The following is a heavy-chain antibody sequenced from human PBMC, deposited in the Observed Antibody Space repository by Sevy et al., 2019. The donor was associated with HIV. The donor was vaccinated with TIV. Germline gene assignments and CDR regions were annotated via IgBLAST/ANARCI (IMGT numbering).Heavy chain of an antibody. D-gene: IGHD2-15*01. CDR3: ARVRCSGGSCYSGWFDP. CDR1: GYTFTGYY. Sequence: ASVKVSCKASGYTFTGYYMHWVLQAPGQGLEWMGWINPNSGGTNYAQKFQGRVTMTRDTSISTAYMELSRLRSDDTAVYYCARVRCSGGSCYSGWFDPWGQGTLVTVSS. CDR2: INPNSGGT. V-gene: IGHV1-2*02. J-gene: IGHJ5*02.